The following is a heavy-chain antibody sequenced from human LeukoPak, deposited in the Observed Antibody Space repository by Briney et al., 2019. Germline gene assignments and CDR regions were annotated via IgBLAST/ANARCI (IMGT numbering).Heavy chain of an antibody. Sequence: GGSLRLSCTASGFTVSSNYMSWVRQAPGKGLEWVSVIYSGGNTYYADSVKGRFTISRDNAKNSLYLQMNSLRAEDTAVYYCARDRGVATAEFDYWGQGTLVTVSS. J-gene: IGHJ4*02. CDR1: GFTVSSNY. D-gene: IGHD5-18*01. CDR3: ARDRGVATAEFDY. CDR2: IYSGGNT. V-gene: IGHV3-66*01.